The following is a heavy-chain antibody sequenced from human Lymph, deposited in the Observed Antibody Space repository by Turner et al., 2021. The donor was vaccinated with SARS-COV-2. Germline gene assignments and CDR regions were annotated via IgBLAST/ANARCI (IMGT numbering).Heavy chain of an antibody. CDR1: GSTLTELS. CDR2: FDLEDGET. Sequence: QVQLVQSGAEVKKPGASVTVSCTVSGSTLTELSMHWVRQAPGKGLEWMGGFDLEDGETIYAQKFQGRVTMTEDTSTDTPYMELSSLRSEDTAVYYCAIGSSKPQWLDLFWYWGQGTLVTVSS. CDR3: AIGSSKPQWLDLFWY. D-gene: IGHD6-19*01. J-gene: IGHJ4*02. V-gene: IGHV1-24*01.